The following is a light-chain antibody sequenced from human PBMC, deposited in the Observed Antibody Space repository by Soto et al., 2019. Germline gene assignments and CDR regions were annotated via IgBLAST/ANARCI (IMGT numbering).Light chain of an antibody. Sequence: DIVMTQSPATLSMSPGERATLSCRASQTINNNLAWNQQKPGQAPRLLIYGASTRATGIPDRFSGSGSGTDSTLTISSLQSEDFAVYYCQQYDKWPWTFGQGTKVEIK. V-gene: IGKV3-15*01. J-gene: IGKJ1*01. CDR2: GAS. CDR3: QQYDKWPWT. CDR1: QTINNN.